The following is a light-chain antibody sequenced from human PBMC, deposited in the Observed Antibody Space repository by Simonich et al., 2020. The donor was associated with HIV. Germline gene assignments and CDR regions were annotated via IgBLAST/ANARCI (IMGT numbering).Light chain of an antibody. CDR2: EVT. J-gene: IGLJ3*02. CDR1: SSDIGGYNF. V-gene: IGLV2-14*01. CDR3: SSYTSRSTWV. Sequence: QSALTQPPSASGSPGQSVTISCTGTSSDIGGYNFVSWYQQHPGKAPKLLIYEVTKRPSGVSNRFSGSKSGNTASLTISGLQAEDEADYYCSSYTSRSTWVFGGGTKVTVL.